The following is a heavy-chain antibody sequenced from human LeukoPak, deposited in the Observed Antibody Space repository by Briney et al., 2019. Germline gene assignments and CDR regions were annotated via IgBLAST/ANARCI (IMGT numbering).Heavy chain of an antibody. Sequence: SGGSLRLSCAASGFTFSSYSMNWVRQAPGKGLEWVSSISSSSSYIYYADSVKGRFTISRDNAKNSLYLQMNSPRAEDTAVYYCAKDRAHDYSNYEVDSWGQGTLVTVSS. D-gene: IGHD4-11*01. V-gene: IGHV3-21*04. CDR2: ISSSSSYI. CDR3: AKDRAHDYSNYEVDS. J-gene: IGHJ4*02. CDR1: GFTFSSYS.